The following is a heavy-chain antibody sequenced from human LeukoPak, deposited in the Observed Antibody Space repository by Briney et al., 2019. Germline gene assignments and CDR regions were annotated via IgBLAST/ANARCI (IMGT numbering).Heavy chain of an antibody. Sequence: SETLSLTCTVSGGSISSSSYYWGWIRQPPGKGLEWIGSIYYSGSTYYNPSLKSRVTISVDTSKNQFSLKLSSVTAADTAVYYCARMGGAWVGATIVANEPGNDYWGQGTLVTVSS. J-gene: IGHJ4*02. CDR1: GGSISSSSYY. V-gene: IGHV4-39*07. CDR3: ARMGGAWVGATIVANEPGNDY. D-gene: IGHD1-26*01. CDR2: IYYSGST.